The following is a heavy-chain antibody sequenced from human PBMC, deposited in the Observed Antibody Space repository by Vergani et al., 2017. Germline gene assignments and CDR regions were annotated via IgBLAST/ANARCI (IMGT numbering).Heavy chain of an antibody. CDR1: GYIFSNFW. D-gene: IGHD3-10*01. J-gene: IGHJ3*01. CDR2: IYSGDSEV. CDR3: ASGGHGSENGGALQL. V-gene: IGHV5-51*01. Sequence: EKQLVQSGSETKKPGESLKISCQAFGYIFSNFWIGWVRQRPGRGREGMGIIYSGDSEVKSNPTFRGQVIFSVDTSVNTAYLQWRSRQASDTATYFCASGGHGSENGGALQLWGQGTNVTVSS.